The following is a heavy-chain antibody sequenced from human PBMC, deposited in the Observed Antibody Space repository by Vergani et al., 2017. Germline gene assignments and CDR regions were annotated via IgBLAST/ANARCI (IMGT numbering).Heavy chain of an antibody. D-gene: IGHD5-24*01. CDR1: GLNFNDAW. CDR3: STYNVGASFS. J-gene: IGHJ4*02. Sequence: EVQLVESGGGLLKSGDHVRLSCAVSGLNFNDAWMMWVRQAPGKGLEWLGRVISKKDGGRADYSPDVKGTITISRDESKSTIYLDMNSLRIEDTATYYCSTYNVGASFSWGPGTRVTVSS. V-gene: IGHV3-15*01. CDR2: VISKKDGGRA.